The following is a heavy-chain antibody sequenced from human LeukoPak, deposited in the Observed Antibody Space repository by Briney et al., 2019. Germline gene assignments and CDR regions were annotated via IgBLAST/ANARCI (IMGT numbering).Heavy chain of an antibody. J-gene: IGHJ4*02. CDR1: GGSVSSGPYY. CDR2: IYYGENT. CDR3: ARRDDSSGYHKIFDY. Sequence: SETLSLTCTVSGGSVSSGPYYWGWIRQPPGKGLEWIGNIYYGENTYYNPSLKSRVTISIDTSKNQFYLKLSSLTAADTAVYYCARRDDSSGYHKIFDYWGPGTLVTVSS. D-gene: IGHD3-22*01. V-gene: IGHV4-39*01.